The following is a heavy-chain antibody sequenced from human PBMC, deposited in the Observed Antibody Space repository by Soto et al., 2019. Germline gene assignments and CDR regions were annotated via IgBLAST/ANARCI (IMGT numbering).Heavy chain of an antibody. Sequence: QLQLQESGPGLVKPSETLSLTCTVSGGSISSSSNYWGSIRQPPGKGLEWIGSIYYSGSTYYNPSLRSRVTISVDTSKNQFPLKLSFVQAVNTAVYYCARLSFTYRSWIDPWGQGTLVTVSA. D-gene: IGHD3-16*02. J-gene: IGHJ5*02. CDR1: GGSISSSSNY. V-gene: IGHV4-39*01. CDR3: ARLSFTYRSWIDP. CDR2: IYYSGST.